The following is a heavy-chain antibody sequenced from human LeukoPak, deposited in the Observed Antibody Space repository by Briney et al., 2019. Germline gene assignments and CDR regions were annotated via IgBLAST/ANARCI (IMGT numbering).Heavy chain of an antibody. Sequence: GGSLRLSCAASGFTFSSYWMSWVRQAPGKGLEWVANIKQDGSEKYYVDSVKGRFTISRDNAKNSLYLQMNSLRAEDTAVYYCARDAVSDDYGDYGIEYYFDYWGQGTLVTVSS. CDR2: IKQDGSEK. D-gene: IGHD4-17*01. V-gene: IGHV3-7*01. J-gene: IGHJ4*02. CDR1: GFTFSSYW. CDR3: ARDAVSDDYGDYGIEYYFDY.